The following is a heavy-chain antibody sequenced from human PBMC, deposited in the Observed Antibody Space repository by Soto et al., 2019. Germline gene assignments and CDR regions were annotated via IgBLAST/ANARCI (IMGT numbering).Heavy chain of an antibody. J-gene: IGHJ4*02. Sequence: GGSLRLSCVGSGFSFRKYAMHWVRQAPGKGLEWVSGISGSGGSGRGFYADPVKGRFTISRENSKNTLYLEMNSLRAEDTAVYYCAKDLDDYSSAIDFWGQGTLVTVSS. CDR2: ISGSGGSGRG. CDR3: AKDLDDYSSAIDF. D-gene: IGHD4-4*01. V-gene: IGHV3-23*01. CDR1: GFSFRKYA.